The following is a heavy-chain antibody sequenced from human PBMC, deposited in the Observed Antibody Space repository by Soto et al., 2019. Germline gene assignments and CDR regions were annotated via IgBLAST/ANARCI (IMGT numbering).Heavy chain of an antibody. CDR1: GGSVSSGSYY. J-gene: IGHJ4*02. CDR3: ARAGGGSRYFDY. V-gene: IGHV4-61*01. Sequence: SETLSLTCTVSGGSVSSGSYYWSWIRQPPGKGLEWIGYIYYSGSTNYNPSPKSRVTISVDTSKNQFSLKLSSVTAADTAVYYCARAGGGSRYFDYWGQGTLVTVSS. CDR2: IYYSGST. D-gene: IGHD1-26*01.